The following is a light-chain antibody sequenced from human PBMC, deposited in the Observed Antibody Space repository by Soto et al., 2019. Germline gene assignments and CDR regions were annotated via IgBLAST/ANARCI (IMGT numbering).Light chain of an antibody. Sequence: EIVLTQSPATLSLSPGERATLSCRASQSVSSNLAWYQQKPGQAPRLLIYDASIRATGIPVRFSGSGSGTDFTLTINSLEPEDFAVYYCQQRSNRPLTFGGGTKVEIK. V-gene: IGKV3-11*01. CDR2: DAS. CDR1: QSVSSN. J-gene: IGKJ4*01. CDR3: QQRSNRPLT.